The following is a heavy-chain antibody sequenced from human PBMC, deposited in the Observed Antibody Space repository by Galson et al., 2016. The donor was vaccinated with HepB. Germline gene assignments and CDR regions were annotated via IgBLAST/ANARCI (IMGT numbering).Heavy chain of an antibody. CDR3: AKDPHYDASGYYLAGGLFGMDV. V-gene: IGHV3-23*01. J-gene: IGHJ6*02. CDR1: GFPFMNYA. Sequence: SLRLSCAASGFPFMNYAMNWVRQSPGKGLEWVSSISGHGLTTYSADSVKGRFRISRDLSDNILYLQMDALRVEDTAVYYCAKDPHYDASGYYLAGGLFGMDVWGQGTTVTVSS. D-gene: IGHD3-22*01. CDR2: ISGHGLTT.